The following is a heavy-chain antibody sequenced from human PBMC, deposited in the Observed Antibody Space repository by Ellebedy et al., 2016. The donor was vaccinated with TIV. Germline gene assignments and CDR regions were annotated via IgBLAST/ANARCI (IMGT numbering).Heavy chain of an antibody. D-gene: IGHD3-10*01. Sequence: GESLKISXAASGFTFSSYSMNWVRQAPGKGLEWVSSISSSSSYIYYADSAKGRFTISRDNAKNSLYLQMNSLRAEDTAVYYCARRGYGSGSYWGDAFDIWGQGTMVTVSS. CDR1: GFTFSSYS. V-gene: IGHV3-21*01. CDR2: ISSSSSYI. J-gene: IGHJ3*02. CDR3: ARRGYGSGSYWGDAFDI.